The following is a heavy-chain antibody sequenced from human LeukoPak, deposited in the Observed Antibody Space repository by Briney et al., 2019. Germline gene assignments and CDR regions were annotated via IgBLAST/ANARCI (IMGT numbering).Heavy chain of an antibody. CDR2: IYYSGST. CDR3: ARQFGGSYGAFDP. Sequence: SETLSLTCTVSGASIRSHYWSWIRQPPGKGLEWIGYIYYSGSTNYNPSLKSRVTISVDTSKNQFSLKLSSVTAADTAVYYCARQFGGSYGAFDPWGQGTLVTVSS. CDR1: GASIRSHY. V-gene: IGHV4-59*08. D-gene: IGHD1-26*01. J-gene: IGHJ5*02.